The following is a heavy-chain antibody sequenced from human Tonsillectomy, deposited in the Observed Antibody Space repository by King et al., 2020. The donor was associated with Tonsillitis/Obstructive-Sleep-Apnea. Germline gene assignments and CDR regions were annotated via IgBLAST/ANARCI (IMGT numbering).Heavy chain of an antibody. Sequence: VQLVESGGGVVQPGRSLRLSCAASGFTLSTYAIHWVRQAPGKGLEWVAVMSYDGSTKHYADSVKGRFTIASDKSKNTLDLQMSSLRPEDTAVYYCAKSRGSSSGFDFFFDYWGQGTLVTVSS. CDR2: MSYDGSTK. D-gene: IGHD6-6*01. V-gene: IGHV3-30*04. CDR1: GFTLSTYA. J-gene: IGHJ4*02. CDR3: AKSRGSSSGFDFFFDY.